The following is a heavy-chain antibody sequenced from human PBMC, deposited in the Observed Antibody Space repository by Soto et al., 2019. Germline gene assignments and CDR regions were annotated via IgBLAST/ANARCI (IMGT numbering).Heavy chain of an antibody. D-gene: IGHD3-16*01. CDR2: ISGSGGST. Sequence: GESLKISCAASGFTFSSYAMSWVRQAPGKGLEWVSAISGSGGSTYYADSVKGRFTISRDNSKNTLYLQMNSLRAEDTAVYYCAKTPITFGGVSEYYFDYWGQGTLVTVSS. CDR3: AKTPITFGGVSEYYFDY. V-gene: IGHV3-23*01. CDR1: GFTFSSYA. J-gene: IGHJ4*02.